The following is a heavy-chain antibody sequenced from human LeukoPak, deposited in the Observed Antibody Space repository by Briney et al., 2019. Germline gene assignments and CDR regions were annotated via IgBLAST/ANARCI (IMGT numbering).Heavy chain of an antibody. V-gene: IGHV4-39*01. D-gene: IGHD6-13*01. CDR3: ATQQQLGIFYAFDI. Sequence: PSETLSLTCTVSGGSISSSSYYWGWIRQPPGKGLEWIGSIYYSGSTYYNPSLKSRVTISVDTSKNQFSLKLSSVTAADTAVYYCATQQQLGIFYAFDIWGQGTMVTVSS. J-gene: IGHJ3*02. CDR1: GGSISSSSYY. CDR2: IYYSGST.